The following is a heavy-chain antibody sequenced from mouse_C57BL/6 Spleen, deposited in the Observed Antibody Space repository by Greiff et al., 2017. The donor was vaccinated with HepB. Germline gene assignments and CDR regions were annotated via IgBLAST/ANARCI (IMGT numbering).Heavy chain of an antibody. CDR1: GFTFSSYG. CDR2: ISSGGSYT. CDR3: ARHSANWAYFDY. V-gene: IGHV5-6*01. Sequence: EVKLVESGGDLVKPGGSLKLSCAASGFTFSSYGMSWVRQTPDKRLEWVATISSGGSYTYYPDSVKGRFTISRDNAKNTLYLQMSILKSEDTAMYYCARHSANWAYFDYWGQGTTLTVSS. D-gene: IGHD4-1*01. J-gene: IGHJ2*01.